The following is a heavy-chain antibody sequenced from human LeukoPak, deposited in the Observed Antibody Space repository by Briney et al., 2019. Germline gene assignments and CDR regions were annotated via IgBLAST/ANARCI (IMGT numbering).Heavy chain of an antibody. D-gene: IGHD4-11*01. CDR1: GYTFTSYD. Sequence: ASVKVSCKASGYTFTSYDTNWVRLATGQGLEWMGWVNPNSGNTGYAQNFQGRVTISRNTSTSTAYMELSGLRSDDTAVYYCTRGRATVTTHWFDPWGQGTLVIVSS. CDR2: VNPNSGNT. J-gene: IGHJ5*02. CDR3: TRGRATVTTHWFDP. V-gene: IGHV1-8*01.